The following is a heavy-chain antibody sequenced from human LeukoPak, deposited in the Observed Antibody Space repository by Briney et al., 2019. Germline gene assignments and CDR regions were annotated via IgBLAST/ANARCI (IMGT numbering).Heavy chain of an antibody. D-gene: IGHD3-16*01. CDR2: IYSSGST. J-gene: IGHJ6*04. V-gene: IGHV4-59*01. CDR1: GGSISSYY. CDR3: ARGGGPYTGNYYYGMDV. Sequence: SETLSLTCPVSGGSISSYYWSWIRPPPWKGLGWIGYIYSSGSTNYNPSLKSRVTISVGTSKNQFSLKLSSVTAADTAVYYCARGGGPYTGNYYYGMDVWGKGTTVTVSS.